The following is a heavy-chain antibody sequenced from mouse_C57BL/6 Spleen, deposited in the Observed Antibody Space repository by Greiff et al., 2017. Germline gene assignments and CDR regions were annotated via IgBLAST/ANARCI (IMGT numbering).Heavy chain of an antibody. J-gene: IGHJ2*01. CDR3: ASPSGVFDY. V-gene: IGHV1-82*01. D-gene: IGHD6-1*01. Sequence: QVPLQQSGPELVKPGASVKISCKASGYAFSSSWMNWVKQRPGKGLEWIGRIYPGDGDTNYKGKFKGKATLTADKSTSTAYMQLSLLTSEDSAVYFCASPSGVFDYWGQGTTLTVSS. CDR2: IYPGDGDT. CDR1: GYAFSSSW.